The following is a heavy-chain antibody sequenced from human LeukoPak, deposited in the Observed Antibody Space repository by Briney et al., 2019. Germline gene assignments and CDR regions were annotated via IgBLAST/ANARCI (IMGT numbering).Heavy chain of an antibody. Sequence: GGSLRLSCAASGFTFSSYAMSWVRQAPGKGLEWVSAISGSGGSTYYADSVKGRFTISRDNSNNTLYLQMNSLRAEDTAVYYCAKDLTPHGYYYDSSGYEGCDYWGQGTLVTVSS. CDR3: AKDLTPHGYYYDSSGYEGCDY. CDR1: GFTFSSYA. CDR2: ISGSGGST. D-gene: IGHD3-22*01. V-gene: IGHV3-23*01. J-gene: IGHJ4*02.